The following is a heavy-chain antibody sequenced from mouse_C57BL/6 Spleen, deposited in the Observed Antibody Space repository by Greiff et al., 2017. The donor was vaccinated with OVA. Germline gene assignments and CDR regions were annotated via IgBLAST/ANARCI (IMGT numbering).Heavy chain of an antibody. Sequence: VQLQQPGAELVRPGSSVKLSCKASGYTFTSYWMHWVKQRPIQGLEWIGNIDPSDSETHYNQKFKDKATLTVDKSSSTAYMQLSSLTSEDSAVYYCATERDYYGSSPWFAYWGQGTLVTVSA. CDR3: ATERDYYGSSPWFAY. D-gene: IGHD1-1*01. CDR2: IDPSDSET. J-gene: IGHJ3*01. CDR1: GYTFTSYW. V-gene: IGHV1-52*01.